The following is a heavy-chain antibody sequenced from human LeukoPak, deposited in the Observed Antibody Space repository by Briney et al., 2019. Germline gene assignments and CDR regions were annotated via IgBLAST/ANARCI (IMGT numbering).Heavy chain of an antibody. Sequence: GRSLRLSCATSGFTFSSYGMHWVRQAPGKGLEWVAVIWYDGSNKYYADSVKGRFTISRDNSKNTLYLQMDSLRAEDMAVYYCAKRSSESYYYDYWGQGTLVTVSS. CDR2: IWYDGSNK. CDR3: AKRSSESYYYDY. V-gene: IGHV3-33*06. J-gene: IGHJ4*02. CDR1: GFTFSSYG. D-gene: IGHD3-10*01.